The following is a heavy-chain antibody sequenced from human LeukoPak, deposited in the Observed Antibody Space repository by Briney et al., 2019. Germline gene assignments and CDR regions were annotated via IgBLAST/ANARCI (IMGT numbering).Heavy chain of an antibody. CDR1: GFTFSNYA. Sequence: GGSLRLSCAASGFTFSNYAMNWVRQAPGKGLEWVSSISGSGGSTHYADSVRGRCTISRDNTKNTLYLQMNSLGAEDTAVYYCANRYCSSTTCSYFDYWGQGTLVTVSS. CDR3: ANRYCSSTTCSYFDY. CDR2: ISGSGGST. J-gene: IGHJ4*02. V-gene: IGHV3-23*01. D-gene: IGHD2-2*01.